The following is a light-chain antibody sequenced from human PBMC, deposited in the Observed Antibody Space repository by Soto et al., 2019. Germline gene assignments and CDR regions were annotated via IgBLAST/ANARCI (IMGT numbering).Light chain of an antibody. CDR3: CSYGDGGTVV. CDR1: SSDVGRYDL. CDR2: EGS. J-gene: IGLJ3*02. Sequence: QSALTQPASVSGSPGQSITISCTGTSSDVGRYDLVSWYQQHPGKAPKLMIYEGSQRPSGVSDRFSGSKSGSTASLTISGLQAEDEAHYHCCSYGDGGTVVFGGGTKLTVL. V-gene: IGLV2-23*01.